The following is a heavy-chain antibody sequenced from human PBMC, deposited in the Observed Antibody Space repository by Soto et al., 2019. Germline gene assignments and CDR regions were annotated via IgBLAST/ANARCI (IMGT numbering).Heavy chain of an antibody. CDR2: IHYSGRT. D-gene: IGHD1-26*01. Sequence: SDSLSLTSSVSNGSIRRFYWTWIRQPPGKILEWIGYIHYSGRTDYNPSLTSRATMSVDTSKNQFSLNLKSITAADTAVYYCVRVGVGIGNHFDSWGRGTLVTVSS. J-gene: IGHJ4*02. V-gene: IGHV4-59*12. CDR1: NGSIRRFY. CDR3: VRVGVGIGNHFDS.